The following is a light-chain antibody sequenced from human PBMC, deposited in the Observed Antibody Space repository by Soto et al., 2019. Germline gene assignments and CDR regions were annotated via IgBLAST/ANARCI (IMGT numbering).Light chain of an antibody. Sequence: QSVLTQPPSVSGAPGRRVTISCTGASSNIGAGYDVHWYQHLPGTVPKLLIYGNTNRPSGVPDRFSGSKSGTSASLAITGLQAEDEADYYCQSHDSSLSAWVFGGGTKLTVL. CDR3: QSHDSSLSAWV. J-gene: IGLJ3*02. V-gene: IGLV1-40*01. CDR2: GNT. CDR1: SSNIGAGYD.